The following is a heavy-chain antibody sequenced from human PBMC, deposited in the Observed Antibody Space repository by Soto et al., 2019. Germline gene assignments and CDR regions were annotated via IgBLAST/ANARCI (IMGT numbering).Heavy chain of an antibody. CDR2: ISYDGSNK. CDR1: GFTFSSYD. J-gene: IGHJ4*02. CDR3: ARDLLRFLEWGVFDY. V-gene: IGHV3-30-3*01. Sequence: GGSLRLSCAASGFTFSSYDMHWVRQAPGKGLEWVTFISYDGSNKYYADSVKGRFTISRDNSKNTLYLQMNSLRAEDTAVYYCARDLLRFLEWGVFDYWGQGTLVTVSS. D-gene: IGHD3-3*01.